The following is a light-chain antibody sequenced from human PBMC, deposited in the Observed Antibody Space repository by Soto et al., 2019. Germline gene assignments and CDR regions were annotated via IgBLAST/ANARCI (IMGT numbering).Light chain of an antibody. CDR1: QSVSSSY. V-gene: IGKV3-20*01. CDR3: QQYGSSPPWT. CDR2: GAS. Sequence: EIVLTQSPGTLSLSPGERATLSCRASQSVSSSYLAWYQQKPGQAPRLLMYGASSRATGIPDRFSGSGSETDFTLTISRLEPEDFAVYYCQQYGSSPPWTFGQGTKVDIK. J-gene: IGKJ1*01.